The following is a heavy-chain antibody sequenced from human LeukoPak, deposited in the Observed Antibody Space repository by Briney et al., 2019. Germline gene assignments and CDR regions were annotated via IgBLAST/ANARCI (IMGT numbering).Heavy chain of an antibody. CDR1: GYTFTGYY. CDR2: INPNSGGT. CDR3: ARESYCSGGSCYSGWFDP. J-gene: IGHJ5*02. D-gene: IGHD2-15*01. V-gene: IGHV1-2*04. Sequence: GASVKVSCKASGYTFTGYYMHWVRQAPGQGLEWMGWINPNSGGTNYAQKFQGWVTMTRDTSISTAYMELSRLRSDDTAVYYCARESYCSGGSCYSGWFDPWGQGTLVTVPS.